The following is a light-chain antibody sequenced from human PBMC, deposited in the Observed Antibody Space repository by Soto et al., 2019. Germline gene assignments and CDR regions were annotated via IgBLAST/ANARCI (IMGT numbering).Light chain of an antibody. CDR3: TSYTGDDFTFI. V-gene: IGLV2-8*01. CDR1: SSDIGSYDY. CDR2: EVN. J-gene: IGLJ1*01. Sequence: QSVLTQPPSASGSLGQSVTISCTGTSSDIGSYDYVSWYQQHPGRAPKLIIFEVNKRPSGVPDRFSGSKSGNTASLIVSGLXPDDEAEYHCTSYTGDDFTFIFGTGTKVTVL.